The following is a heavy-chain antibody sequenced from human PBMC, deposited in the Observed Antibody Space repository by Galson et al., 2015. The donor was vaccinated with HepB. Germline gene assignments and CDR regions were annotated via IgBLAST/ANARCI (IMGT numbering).Heavy chain of an antibody. J-gene: IGHJ4*02. V-gene: IGHV3-53*01. CDR3: ARLRDLHAYDY. D-gene: IGHD3-16*01. Sequence: SLRLSCAASGFTVSSNYMSWVRQAPGKGLEWVSVIYSSGSTHYAGAVKGRFTISRDNSMNTLYLQMHSLRVDDTAVYFCARLRDLHAYDYWGQGTLVTVSS. CDR1: GFTVSSNY. CDR2: IYSSGST.